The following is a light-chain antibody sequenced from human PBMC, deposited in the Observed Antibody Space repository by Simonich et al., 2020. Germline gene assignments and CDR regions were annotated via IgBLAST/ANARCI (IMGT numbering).Light chain of an antibody. J-gene: IGLJ2*01. CDR2: EGR. CDR1: SSDVGSYNL. V-gene: IGLV2-23*01. Sequence: QSALTQPASVSGSPGQSINISCTGTSSDVGSYNLVSWYQQHPGKAPKLMIYEGRKRPSGLSNRFSGSKSGNTASLTISGLQAEDEADYYCCSYAGSSTVVFGGGTKLTVL. CDR3: CSYAGSSTVV.